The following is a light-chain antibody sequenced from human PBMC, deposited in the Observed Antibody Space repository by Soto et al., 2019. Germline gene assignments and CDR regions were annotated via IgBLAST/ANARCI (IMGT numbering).Light chain of an antibody. CDR1: SRDVGGYNY. Sequence: QSALTQPRSVSGSPGQSVTISCTGSSRDVGGYNYVSWYQHHPGKAPKVVIYDVSQRPSGVPDRFSGSKSGNTASLTISGLQAEDEADYYCCSYAGSYTFVFGSGTKVTVL. V-gene: IGLV2-11*01. CDR3: CSYAGSYTFV. CDR2: DVS. J-gene: IGLJ1*01.